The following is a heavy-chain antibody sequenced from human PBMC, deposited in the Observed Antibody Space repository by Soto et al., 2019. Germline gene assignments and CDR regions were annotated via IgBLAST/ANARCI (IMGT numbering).Heavy chain of an antibody. CDR1: GGTFSSYT. D-gene: IGHD3-22*01. V-gene: IGHV1-69*02. J-gene: IGHJ4*02. Sequence: QVQLVQSGAEVKKPGSSVKVSCKASGGTFSSYTISWVRQAPGQGLEWMGRIIPILGIANYAQKFQGRVTITADKSTSKADMERSSLRSEDTAVYYCARGDYYDSSGYFDYWGQGTLVTVSS. CDR2: IIPILGIA. CDR3: ARGDYYDSSGYFDY.